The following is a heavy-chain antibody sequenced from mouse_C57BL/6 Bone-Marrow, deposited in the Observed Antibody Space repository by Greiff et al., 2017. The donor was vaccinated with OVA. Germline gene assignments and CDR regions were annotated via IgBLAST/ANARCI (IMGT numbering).Heavy chain of an antibody. CDR2: ISNGGGSN. V-gene: IGHV5-12*01. D-gene: IGHD2-10*02. Sequence: EVQRVESGGGLVQPGGSLTLSCAASGFTFSDYYMYWVRQTPEKRLEWVAYISNGGGSNYYPDTVKGRFTISRDNAKNTLYQQMSRLKSEDTAMYYCARQGSIWYFDVWGTGTTVTVSS. CDR1: GFTFSDYY. CDR3: ARQGSIWYFDV. J-gene: IGHJ1*03.